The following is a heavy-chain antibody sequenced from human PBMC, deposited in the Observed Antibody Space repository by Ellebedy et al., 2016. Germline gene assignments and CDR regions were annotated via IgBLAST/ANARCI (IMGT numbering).Heavy chain of an antibody. D-gene: IGHD7-27*01. CDR1: GFTFSSYG. CDR2: ISYDGRNK. CDR3: ARDGSSGSFDY. V-gene: IGHV3-30*03. J-gene: IGHJ4*02. Sequence: GGSLRLXCAASGFTFSSYGMNSVRQAPGEGLEWVAVISYDGRNKKYADSVQGRFSISRDNSKDTLYLQMNSLSVEDSAFYYCARDGSSGSFDYWGQGTLVTVSS.